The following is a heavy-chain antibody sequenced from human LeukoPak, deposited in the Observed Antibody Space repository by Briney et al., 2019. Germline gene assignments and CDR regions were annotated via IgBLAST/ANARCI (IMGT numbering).Heavy chain of an antibody. V-gene: IGHV4-59*01. Sequence: SETLSLTCTVSGGSISSYSWNWIRQPPGKGLEWIGHIYYSGSTNYNPSLKSRVNISVDTSKIQFSLKLYSVTAADTAVYYCVRGRTTYGLDVWGQGTTVTVSS. CDR3: VRGRTTYGLDV. D-gene: IGHD4-11*01. J-gene: IGHJ6*02. CDR2: IYYSGST. CDR1: GGSISSYS.